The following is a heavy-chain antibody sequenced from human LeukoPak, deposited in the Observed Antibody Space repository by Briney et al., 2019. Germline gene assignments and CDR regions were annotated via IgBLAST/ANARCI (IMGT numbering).Heavy chain of an antibody. CDR1: GYTFTSYE. V-gene: IGHV1-8*01. CDR2: IHPNSDIT. D-gene: IGHD2-15*01. CDR3: VRGRDDNCSGGNCYSGGHFYYYMDV. J-gene: IGHJ6*03. Sequence: GASVKVSCKTSGYTFTSYEINWVRQATGQGLEWMGWIHPNSDITAYAQKFKGRVTMTRDTSTSTVYMELSSLISEDTAMYYCVRGRDDNCSGGNCYSGGHFYYYMDVWGKGTTVTISS.